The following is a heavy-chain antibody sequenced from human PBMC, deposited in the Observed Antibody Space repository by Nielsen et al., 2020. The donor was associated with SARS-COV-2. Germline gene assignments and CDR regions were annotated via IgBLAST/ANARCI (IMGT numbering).Heavy chain of an antibody. V-gene: IGHV3-30-3*01. CDR2: ISYDGSNK. CDR3: ARDIHCSSTSCYGMDV. CDR1: GFTFSSYA. D-gene: IGHD2-2*01. J-gene: IGHJ6*02. Sequence: GESLKISCAASGFTFSSYAMHWVRQAPGKGLEWVAVISYDGSNKYYADSVKGRLTISRDNSKNTLYLQMNSLRAEDTAVYYCARDIHCSSTSCYGMDVWGQGTTVTVSS.